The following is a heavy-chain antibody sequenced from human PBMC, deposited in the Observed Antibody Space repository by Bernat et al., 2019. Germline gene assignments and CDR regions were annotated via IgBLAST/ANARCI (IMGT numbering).Heavy chain of an antibody. D-gene: IGHD3-22*01. Sequence: EVQLVESGGGLVQPGGSLRLSCAASGFTFSSYSMNWVRQAPGKGLEWVSYISSSSTIYYADSVKGRFTISRDNAKNSLYLQMNSLRAEDTAVYYCATESITMIMGYWGQGTLVTVSS. J-gene: IGHJ4*02. V-gene: IGHV3-48*01. CDR3: ATESITMIMGY. CDR1: GFTFSSYS. CDR2: ISSSSTI.